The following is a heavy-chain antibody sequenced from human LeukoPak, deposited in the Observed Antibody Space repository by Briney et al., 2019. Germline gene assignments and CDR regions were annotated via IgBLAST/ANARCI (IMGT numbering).Heavy chain of an antibody. D-gene: IGHD3-22*01. V-gene: IGHV3-30-3*01. CDR2: ISYDGSNK. Sequence: PGGSLRLSCAASGFTFSSYAMHWVRQAPGKGLEWEAVISYDGSNKYYADSVKGRFTISRDNSKNTLYLQMNSLRAEDTAVYYCARDWGEVITTPSDYWGQGTLVTVSS. CDR3: ARDWGEVITTPSDY. CDR1: GFTFSSYA. J-gene: IGHJ4*02.